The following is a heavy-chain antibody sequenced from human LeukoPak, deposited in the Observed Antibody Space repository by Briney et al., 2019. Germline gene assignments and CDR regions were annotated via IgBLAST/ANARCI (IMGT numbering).Heavy chain of an antibody. Sequence: GGSLRLSCAASGFTFNTYGMSWVRQAPGKGPEGVSGISGSGGATYYADSVKGGFTVSRDDPHNTLYLQMNSVRAEDTAVYFCVRGGVDHYGSGTYYLMYYFDHWGQGALVTVSS. CDR2: ISGSGGAT. D-gene: IGHD3-10*01. CDR3: VRGGVDHYGSGTYYLMYYFDH. CDR1: GFTFNTYG. V-gene: IGHV3-23*01. J-gene: IGHJ4*02.